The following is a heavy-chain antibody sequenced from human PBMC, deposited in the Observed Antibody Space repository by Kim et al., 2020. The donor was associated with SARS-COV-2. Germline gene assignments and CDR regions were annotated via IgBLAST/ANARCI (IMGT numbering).Heavy chain of an antibody. CDR2: IYTDGNT. J-gene: IGHJ5*02. CDR3: ADNGYMSAWYIHS. Sequence: GGSLRLSCAASGFTVSGNYMSWVRQAPAKGLEWLSIIYTDGNTFYADSVKGRFTISRDTSKNTLYLQMNSLRIEDTAVYYCADNGYMSAWYIHSWGQGTLVTVSS. D-gene: IGHD6-13*01. CDR1: GFTVSGNY. V-gene: IGHV3-66*01.